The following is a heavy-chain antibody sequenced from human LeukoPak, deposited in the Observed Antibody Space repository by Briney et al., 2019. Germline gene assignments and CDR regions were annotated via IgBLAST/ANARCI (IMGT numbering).Heavy chain of an antibody. CDR1: GGTFSSYA. D-gene: IGHD3-22*01. CDR3: AREALPGGYDSSGEPDY. J-gene: IGHJ4*02. Sequence: SVKVSCKASGGTFSSYAISWVRQAPGQGLEWMGRIIPIFGIANYAQKFQGRVTITADKSTSTAYMELSSLRSEDTAVYYCAREALPGGYDSSGEPDYWGQGTLVTASS. V-gene: IGHV1-69*04. CDR2: IIPIFGIA.